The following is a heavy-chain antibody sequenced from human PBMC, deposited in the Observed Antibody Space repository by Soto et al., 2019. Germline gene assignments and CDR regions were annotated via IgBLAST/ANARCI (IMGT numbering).Heavy chain of an antibody. V-gene: IGHV4-34*01. Sequence: SETLSLTCAVYGGSFSGYYWSWIRQPPGKGLEWIGEINHSGSTNYNPSLKSRVTISVDTSKNQFSLKLSSVTAADTAVYYCARVGNGSGLLKDWFDPWGQGTLVTVSS. CDR1: GGSFSGYY. CDR3: ARVGNGSGLLKDWFDP. J-gene: IGHJ5*02. D-gene: IGHD3-10*01. CDR2: INHSGST.